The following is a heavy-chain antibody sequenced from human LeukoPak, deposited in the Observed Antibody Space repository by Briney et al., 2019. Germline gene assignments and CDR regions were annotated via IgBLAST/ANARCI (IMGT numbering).Heavy chain of an antibody. V-gene: IGHV3-74*01. D-gene: IGHD6-19*01. CDR3: ARGYSSGWYVRPAFDI. CDR2: INSDGSST. CDR1: GFTFSSYW. J-gene: IGHJ3*02. Sequence: GGSLRLSCAASGFTFSSYWMHGVRQAPGKGLVWVSRINSDGSSTSYADSVKGRFTISRDNAKNTLYLQMNSLRAEDTAVYYCARGYSSGWYVRPAFDIWGQGTMVTVSS.